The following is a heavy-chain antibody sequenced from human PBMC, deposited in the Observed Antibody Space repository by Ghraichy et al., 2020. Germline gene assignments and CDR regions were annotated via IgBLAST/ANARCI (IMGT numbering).Heavy chain of an antibody. Sequence: SQTLSLTCAVYGGSFSGYYWIWIRQPPGKGLEWIGEINHSGSTNYNPSLKSRVTISVDTSKNQFSLKLSSVTAADTAVYYCAREGGDYGDYAILWGQGTMVTVSS. V-gene: IGHV4-34*01. J-gene: IGHJ3*01. CDR1: GGSFSGYY. CDR2: INHSGST. CDR3: AREGGDYGDYAIL. D-gene: IGHD4-17*01.